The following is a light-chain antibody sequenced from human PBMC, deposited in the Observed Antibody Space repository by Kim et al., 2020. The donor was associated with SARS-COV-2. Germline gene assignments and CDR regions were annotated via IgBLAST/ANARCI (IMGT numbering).Light chain of an antibody. CDR2: TAS. V-gene: IGKV1-27*01. J-gene: IGKJ1*01. CDR1: QDINNN. CDR3: QRRGT. Sequence: SSLSASGGDRVTITGRASQDINNNLAWYQQRPGKPPQLLIHTASTVHSGVPSRFSGSGSGTHFSLTISSLQPEDIATYYCQRRGTFGQGTKVDIK.